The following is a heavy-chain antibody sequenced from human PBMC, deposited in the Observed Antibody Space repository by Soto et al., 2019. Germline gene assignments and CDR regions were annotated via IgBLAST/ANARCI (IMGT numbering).Heavy chain of an antibody. V-gene: IGHV3-53*01. D-gene: IGHD3-22*01. J-gene: IGHJ4*02. Sequence: PGGSLRLSCAASGVTVSSNYMSWVRQSPGKGLEWASVIYSGGSTYYADPVKGRFTISRDNSKNTLYLQMNSLRAEDTAVYYCASGYYDSSGQHFDYWGQGTLVTVS. CDR2: IYSGGST. CDR3: ASGYYDSSGQHFDY. CDR1: GVTVSSNY.